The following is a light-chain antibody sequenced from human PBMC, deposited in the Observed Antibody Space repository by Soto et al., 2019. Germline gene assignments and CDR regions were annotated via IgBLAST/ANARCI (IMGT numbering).Light chain of an antibody. CDR1: QSVSSSY. CDR2: GAS. J-gene: IGKJ5*01. CDR3: QQYGGSPRIN. Sequence: EIVLTHSPGTLSLSPGERATLSCRVSQSVSSSYLAWYQQKPGQAPRLLIYGASSRATGIPDRFSGSGSGTDFTLIINRLEPEDVAIYYCQQYGGSPRINFGQGTRLEIK. V-gene: IGKV3-20*01.